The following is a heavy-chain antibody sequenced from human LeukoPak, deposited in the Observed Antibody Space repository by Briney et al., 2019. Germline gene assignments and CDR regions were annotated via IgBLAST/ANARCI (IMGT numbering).Heavy chain of an antibody. V-gene: IGHV4-61*02. D-gene: IGHD5-18*01. Sequence: PSETLSLTCTVSGGSISSSSYYWGCIRQPTGKGLEWIVRIYTSGSTNYNPSLKSRVTMSVDTSKNQFSLKLSSVTAADTAVYYCAREGGYSYGYCDYWGQGTLVTVSS. CDR2: IYTSGST. CDR1: GGSISSSSYY. CDR3: AREGGYSYGYCDY. J-gene: IGHJ4*02.